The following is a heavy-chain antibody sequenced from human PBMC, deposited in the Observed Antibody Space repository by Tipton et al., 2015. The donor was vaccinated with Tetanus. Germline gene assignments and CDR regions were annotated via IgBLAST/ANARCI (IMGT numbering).Heavy chain of an antibody. CDR3: ARDQLGYSDRDALDV. V-gene: IGHV4-31*11. J-gene: IGHJ3*01. D-gene: IGHD6-13*01. CDR1: GASFRLGGYF. CDR2: IQNTGNT. Sequence: TLSLTCDVSGASFRLGGYFWGWVRQHPGRGLEWIGNIQNTGNTHYNPSVESRASISLDTSTNQFYLRLRSVTVADTAVYYCARDQLGYSDRDALDVWGRGTMVTVSS.